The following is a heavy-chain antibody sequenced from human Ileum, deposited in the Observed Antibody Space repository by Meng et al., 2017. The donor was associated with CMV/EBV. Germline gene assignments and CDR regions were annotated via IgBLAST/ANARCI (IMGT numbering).Heavy chain of an antibody. CDR2: ISSSGSTI. CDR1: GFTFSSYE. Sequence: GASLKISCAASGFTFSSYEMNWVRQAPGKGLEWVSYISSSGSTIYYADSVMGRFTISRDDAKKSLYLQMNSLRAEDTAAYYCARGRRFPLYALDVWGQGTTVTVSS. CDR3: ARGRRFPLYALDV. J-gene: IGHJ6*02. V-gene: IGHV3-48*03. D-gene: IGHD2-21*01.